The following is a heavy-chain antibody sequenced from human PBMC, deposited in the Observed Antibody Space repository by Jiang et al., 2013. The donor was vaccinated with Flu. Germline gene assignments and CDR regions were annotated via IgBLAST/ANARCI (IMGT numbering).Heavy chain of an antibody. V-gene: IGHV3-23*04. CDR3: ARFRYVVPAADTISYYYYYMDV. CDR2: ISGGGGST. CDR1: GFTFSSYA. J-gene: IGHJ6*03. Sequence: VQLVESGGGLVQPGGSLRLSCAASGFTFSSYALTWVRQAPGKGLEWVSAISGGGGSTSYADSVKGRFTISRDNSKNTLYLQMNSLRAEDTAVYYCARFRYVVPAADTISYYYYYMDVWGRGTTVTVSS. D-gene: IGHD2-2*01.